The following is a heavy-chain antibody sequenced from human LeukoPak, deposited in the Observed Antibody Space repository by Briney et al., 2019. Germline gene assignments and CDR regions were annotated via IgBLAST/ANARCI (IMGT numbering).Heavy chain of an antibody. J-gene: IGHJ4*02. CDR1: GFTFSSYE. CDR3: ARVQRGIAVALDY. V-gene: IGHV3-48*03. D-gene: IGHD6-19*01. Sequence: GGSLRLSCAASGFTFSSYEMNWVRQAPGKGLEWVSYISTTGSSIYYADSVKGRFTISRDNVKNLLYLRMNSLRAEDTAVYYCARVQRGIAVALDYWGQGTLATVSS. CDR2: ISTTGSSI.